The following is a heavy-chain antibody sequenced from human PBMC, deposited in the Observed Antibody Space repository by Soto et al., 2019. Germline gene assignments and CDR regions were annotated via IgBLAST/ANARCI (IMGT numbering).Heavy chain of an antibody. D-gene: IGHD2-15*01. J-gene: IGHJ4*02. CDR2: IYWDDDK. CDR3: THTTSGHADFDY. Sequence: QITLKESGPTLVKPTQTLTLTCTFSGLSLTSTRVGVGWIRQPPGKALEWLALIYWDDDKRYNPSLKSRLTITKDTSTNQVVLTMTNMDPVDTATYYCTHTTSGHADFDYWGQGTLVTVSS. V-gene: IGHV2-5*02. CDR1: GLSLTSTRVG.